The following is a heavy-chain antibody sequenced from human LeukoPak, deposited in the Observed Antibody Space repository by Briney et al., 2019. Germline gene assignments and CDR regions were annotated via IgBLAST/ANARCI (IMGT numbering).Heavy chain of an antibody. J-gene: IGHJ4*02. CDR2: ISGGGGSA. CDR1: GFTVSSYA. V-gene: IGHV3-23*01. Sequence: PGGSLRLSCAASGFTVSSYAMSWVRQAPGKGLEWVSAISGGGGSAYYADSVKGRFTISRDNSKNTLYLQMNSLRAEDTAVYYCARETCSSTSCSTDYWGQGTLVTVSS. D-gene: IGHD2-2*01. CDR3: ARETCSSTSCSTDY.